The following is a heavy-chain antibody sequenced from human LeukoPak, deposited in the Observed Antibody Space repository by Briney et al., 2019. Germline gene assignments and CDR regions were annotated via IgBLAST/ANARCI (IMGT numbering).Heavy chain of an antibody. CDR1: GGSISSGGYY. J-gene: IGHJ2*01. D-gene: IGHD3-22*01. CDR2: IYYSGST. V-gene: IGHV4-31*03. CDR3: ARGDSSGYYRYWYFDL. Sequence: PSQTLSLTCTVSGGSISSGGYYWSWIRQHPGKGLEWIGYIYYSGSTYYNPSLKSRVTISVDTSKNQFSPKLSSVTAADTAVYYCARGDSSGYYRYWYFDLWGRGTLVTVSS.